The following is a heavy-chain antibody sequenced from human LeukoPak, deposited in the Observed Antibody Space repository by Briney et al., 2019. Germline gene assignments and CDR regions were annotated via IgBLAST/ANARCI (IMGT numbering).Heavy chain of an antibody. D-gene: IGHD3-3*01. Sequence: SETLSLTCTVSGGSISSYYWSWIRQPPGKGLEWIGYIYYSGSTNYNPSLKSRVTISVDTSKNQFSLKLSSVTAADTAVYYCARPRTYYDFWSGYSFYWYFDLWGRGTLVTVSS. CDR1: GGSISSYY. J-gene: IGHJ2*01. CDR3: ARPRTYYDFWSGYSFYWYFDL. CDR2: IYYSGST. V-gene: IGHV4-59*12.